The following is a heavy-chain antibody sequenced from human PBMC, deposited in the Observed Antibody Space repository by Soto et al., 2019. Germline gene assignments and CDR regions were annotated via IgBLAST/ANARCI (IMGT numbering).Heavy chain of an antibody. CDR3: TTDPVTMIVVVPSSG. V-gene: IGHV3-15*07. CDR2: IKSKTDGGTT. Sequence: PGGALSLSCSASGFTFSYALVKWVRQAPGKGLEWVGRIKSKTDGGTTDYAAAVKGRFTISRDDSKNTLYLQMNSLKTEDTAVYYCTTDPVTMIVVVPSSGWGQGTLVTVSS. J-gene: IGHJ4*02. D-gene: IGHD3-22*01. CDR1: GFTFSYAL.